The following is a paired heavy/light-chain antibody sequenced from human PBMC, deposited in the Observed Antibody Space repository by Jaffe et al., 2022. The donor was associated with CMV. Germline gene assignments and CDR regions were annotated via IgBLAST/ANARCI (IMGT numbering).Light chain of an antibody. CDR2: EVS. CDR1: SSDVGSYNL. CDR3: CSYAGSSTLGV. V-gene: IGLV2-23*02. J-gene: IGLJ3*02. Sequence: QSALTQPASVSGSPGQSITISCTGTSSDVGSYNLVSWYQQHPGKAPKLMIYEVSKRPSGVSNRFSGSKSGNTASLTISGLQAEDEADYYCCSYAGSSTLGVFGGGTKLTVL.
Heavy chain of an antibody. D-gene: IGHD3-22*01. CDR3: ASSYYYDSSGYYMVGEYYYGMDV. Sequence: EVQLLESGGGLVQPGGSLRLSCAASGFTFSSYAMSWVRQAPGKGLEWVSAISGSGGSTYYADSVKGRFTISRDNSKNTLYLQMNSLRAEDTAVYYCASSYYYDSSGYYMVGEYYYGMDVWGQGTTVTVSS. J-gene: IGHJ6*02. V-gene: IGHV3-23*01. CDR1: GFTFSSYA. CDR2: ISGSGGST.